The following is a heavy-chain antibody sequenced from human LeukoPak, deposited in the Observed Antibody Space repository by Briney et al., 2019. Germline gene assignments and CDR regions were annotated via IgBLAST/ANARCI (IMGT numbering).Heavy chain of an antibody. J-gene: IGHJ4*02. D-gene: IGHD4-17*01. CDR2: INPNSGGT. Sequence: ASVKVSCKASGYTFTGYYMHWVRQAPGQGLEWMGWINPNSGGTNYAQKFQGRVTMTRDTSISTAYMELSRLRSDGTAVYYCAIRLRLRDARAHWGQGTLVTVSS. CDR1: GYTFTGYY. CDR3: AIRLRLRDARAH. V-gene: IGHV1-2*02.